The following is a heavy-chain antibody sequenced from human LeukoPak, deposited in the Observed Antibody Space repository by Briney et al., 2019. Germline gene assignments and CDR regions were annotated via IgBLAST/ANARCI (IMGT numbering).Heavy chain of an antibody. CDR2: ISSSSSYI. CDR3: ARDHIESYGGIDY. D-gene: IGHD2-15*01. Sequence: GGSLRLSCAASGFTFSSYSMNWVRQAPGKGLEWVSSISSSSSYIYYADSVKGRFTISRDNAKNSLYLQMNSLRAEDTAVYYCARDHIESYGGIDYWGQGTLVTVSS. CDR1: GFTFSSYS. J-gene: IGHJ4*02. V-gene: IGHV3-21*01.